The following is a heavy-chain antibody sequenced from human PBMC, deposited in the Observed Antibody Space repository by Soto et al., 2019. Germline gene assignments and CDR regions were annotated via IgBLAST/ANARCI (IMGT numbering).Heavy chain of an antibody. V-gene: IGHV1-2*02. Sequence: QVQLVQSGAEVKKLGASVKVSCKASGYTFTGYYMHWVRQAPGQGLDWMGWINPNSGGTNYAQKFQGRVTMTRDTAISTAYMELSRLRSDDTAVYYCAREAYGDYDQGQGGMDVWGQGTTVTVS. D-gene: IGHD4-17*01. CDR2: INPNSGGT. CDR1: GYTFTGYY. J-gene: IGHJ6*01. CDR3: AREAYGDYDQGQGGMDV.